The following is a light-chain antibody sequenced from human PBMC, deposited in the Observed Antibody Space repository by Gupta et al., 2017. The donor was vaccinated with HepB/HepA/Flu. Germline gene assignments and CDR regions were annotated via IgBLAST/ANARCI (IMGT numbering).Light chain of an antibody. J-gene: IGKJ3*01. Sequence: DIQLTQSPSLLSASVGDRVTITCRASQGISSYLAWYQQKPGIAPKLLIYAASTLQSGVPSRFSGSGSGTEFTLTISSLQPEDFATYYRQQLNRYPFTFGPGTKVDI. V-gene: IGKV1-9*01. CDR3: QQLNRYPFT. CDR2: AAS. CDR1: QGISSY.